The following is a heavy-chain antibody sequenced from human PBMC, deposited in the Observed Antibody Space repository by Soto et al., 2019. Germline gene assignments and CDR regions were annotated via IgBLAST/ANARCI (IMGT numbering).Heavy chain of an antibody. CDR3: ARGDCSSTSCHLI. CDR1: GGSISSGDYY. D-gene: IGHD2-2*01. CDR2: MYYSGST. J-gene: IGHJ4*02. Sequence: SETLSLTCTVSGGSISSGDYYWSWIRQPPGKGLEWIGYMYYSGSTYYNPSLKSRVTISVDTSKNQFSLKLSSVTAADTAVYYCARGDCSSTSCHLIWGQGTLVTVSS. V-gene: IGHV4-30-4*01.